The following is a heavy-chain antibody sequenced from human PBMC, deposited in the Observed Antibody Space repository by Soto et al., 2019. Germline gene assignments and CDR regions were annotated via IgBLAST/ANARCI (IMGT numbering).Heavy chain of an antibody. CDR3: ARGYFDWLRTNPDAFDI. V-gene: IGHV1-46*03. J-gene: IGHJ3*02. CDR1: GYTFTNYY. CDR2: INPSGGSA. D-gene: IGHD3-9*01. Sequence: GASVKVSCKASGYTFTNYYMHWVRQAPGQGLKWMGIINPSGGSATYAQKFQGRVTMTRDTSTSTVYMELSSLRSEDTAVYYCARGYFDWLRTNPDAFDIWGQGTMVTVSS.